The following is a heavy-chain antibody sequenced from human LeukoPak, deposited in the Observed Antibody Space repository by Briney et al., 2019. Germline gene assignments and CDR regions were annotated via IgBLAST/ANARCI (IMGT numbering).Heavy chain of an antibody. CDR2: INHSGST. CDR3: ARAAGIAVAGIVWFDP. J-gene: IGHJ5*02. D-gene: IGHD6-19*01. CDR1: GGSFSGYY. Sequence: PSETLSLTCAVYGGSFSGYYWSWIRQPPGKGLEWIGEINHSGSTNYNPSLKSRVTISVDTSKNQFSLKLSSVTAADTAVYYCARAAGIAVAGIVWFDPWGQGTLVTVSS. V-gene: IGHV4-34*01.